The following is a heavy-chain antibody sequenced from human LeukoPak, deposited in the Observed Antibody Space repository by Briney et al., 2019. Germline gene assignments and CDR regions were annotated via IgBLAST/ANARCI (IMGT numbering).Heavy chain of an antibody. CDR1: GFTFSSYG. CDR2: IWYDGSNK. J-gene: IGHJ4*02. V-gene: IGHV3-33*01. Sequence: GGSLRLSCAASGFTFSSYGMHWVRQAPGKGLEWVAVIWYDGSNKYYADSVKGRFTISRDSSKNTLYLQMNSLRAEDTAVYYCARSSPDGGIQLWFRLDYWGQGTLVTVSS. D-gene: IGHD5-18*01. CDR3: ARSSPDGGIQLWFRLDY.